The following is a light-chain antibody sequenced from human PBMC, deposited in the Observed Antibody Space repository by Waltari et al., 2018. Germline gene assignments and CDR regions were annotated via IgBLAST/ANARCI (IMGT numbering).Light chain of an antibody. Sequence: DIQMTQSPSTLSASVGDRVTITCRASQSISSWLAWYQQKPGKAPKLLIYKASSLESGVPSRFSGIGSGTEFTLTISSLQPDDFATYYCQQYNTYSPTFGPGTKVDI. CDR3: QQYNTYSPT. V-gene: IGKV1-5*03. J-gene: IGKJ3*01. CDR1: QSISSW. CDR2: KAS.